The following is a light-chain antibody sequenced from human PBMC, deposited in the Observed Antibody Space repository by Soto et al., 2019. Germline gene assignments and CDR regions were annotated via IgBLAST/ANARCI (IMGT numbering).Light chain of an antibody. V-gene: IGKV3-11*01. CDR3: QQRSYWPSIT. J-gene: IGKJ5*01. Sequence: EIVLTQSPATLSLSPGERATLSCRASQSVSSYLAWYQQKPGQAPRLLIYDASNRATVIPARFSGSGSGTDFTLTISSLEPEDFAVYYCQQRSYWPSITFGQGTRLEIK. CDR1: QSVSSY. CDR2: DAS.